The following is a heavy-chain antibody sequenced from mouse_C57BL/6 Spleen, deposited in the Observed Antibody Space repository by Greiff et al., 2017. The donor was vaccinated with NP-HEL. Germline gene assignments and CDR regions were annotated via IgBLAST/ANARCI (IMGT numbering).Heavy chain of an antibody. D-gene: IGHD1-2*01. Sequence: VQLQQPGAELVRPGSSVKLSCKASGYTFTSYWMHWVKQRPIQGLEWIGNIDPSDSETHYNQKFKDKATLTVDKSSSTAYMQLSSLTSEDSAVYYCARFITTNAMDYWGQGTSVTVSS. J-gene: IGHJ4*01. CDR1: GYTFTSYW. CDR2: IDPSDSET. CDR3: ARFITTNAMDY. V-gene: IGHV1-52*01.